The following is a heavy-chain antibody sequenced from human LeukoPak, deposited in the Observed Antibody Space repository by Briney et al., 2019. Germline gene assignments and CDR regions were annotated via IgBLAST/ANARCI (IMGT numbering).Heavy chain of an antibody. V-gene: IGHV3-53*01. D-gene: IGHD6-19*01. CDR3: ARGSSIAVELGY. Sequence: GGSLRLSCAASGFTVSSNYMSWVRQAPGKGLEWVSVIYSGGSTYYADSVEGRFTISRDNSKNTLYLQMNSLRAEDTAVYYCARGSSIAVELGYWGQGTLVTVSS. CDR1: GFTVSSNY. CDR2: IYSGGST. J-gene: IGHJ4*02.